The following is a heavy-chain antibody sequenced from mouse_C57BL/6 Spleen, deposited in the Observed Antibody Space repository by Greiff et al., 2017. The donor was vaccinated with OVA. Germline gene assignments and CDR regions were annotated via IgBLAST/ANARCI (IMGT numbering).Heavy chain of an antibody. CDR1: GYTFTSYW. CDR2: IHPNSGST. CDR3: ARCNYGSSYTWFAY. V-gene: IGHV1-64*01. D-gene: IGHD1-1*01. Sequence: VQLQQPGAELVKPGASVKLSCKASGYTFTSYWMHWVKQRPGQGLEWIGMIHPNSGSTNYNEKFKSKATLTVDKSSSTAYMQLSSLTSEDSAVYYCARCNYGSSYTWFAYWGQGTLVTVSA. J-gene: IGHJ3*01.